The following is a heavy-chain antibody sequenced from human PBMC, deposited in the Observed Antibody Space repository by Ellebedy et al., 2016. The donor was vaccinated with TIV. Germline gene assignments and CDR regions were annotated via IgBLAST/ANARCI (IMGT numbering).Heavy chain of an antibody. J-gene: IGHJ4*02. D-gene: IGHD4-23*01. CDR3: ATDPVYGGNAVLNH. V-gene: IGHV1-18*01. Sequence: ASVKVSCXTSGYTLNKMGVSWVRQAPGRGLEWMGWIRGYNKNTKYRQKFQGRVTMTADTSTSTAYMELRSLTSDDTAVYYCATDPVYGGNAVLNHWGQGTLVSVSS. CDR1: GYTLNKMG. CDR2: IRGYNKNT.